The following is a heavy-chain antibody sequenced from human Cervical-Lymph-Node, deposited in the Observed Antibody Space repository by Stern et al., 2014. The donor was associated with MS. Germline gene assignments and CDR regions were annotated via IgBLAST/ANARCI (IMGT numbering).Heavy chain of an antibody. J-gene: IGHJ6*02. CDR3: ARDHDYGGNYYYYGMDV. D-gene: IGHD4-23*01. CDR1: GFTFSSYW. Sequence: VQLVESGGGLVQPGGSLRLSCAASGFTFSSYWMSWVRQAPGKGLEWVANIKQDGSEKYYLDSVKGRFTISRDNAKNSLYLQMNSLRAEDTAVYYCARDHDYGGNYYYYGMDVWGQGTTVTVSS. CDR2: IKQDGSEK. V-gene: IGHV3-7*01.